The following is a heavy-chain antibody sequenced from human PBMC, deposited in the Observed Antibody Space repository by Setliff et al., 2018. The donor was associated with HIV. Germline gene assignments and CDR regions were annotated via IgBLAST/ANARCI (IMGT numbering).Heavy chain of an antibody. V-gene: IGHV1-18*01. CDR1: GYSFTSYA. Sequence: ASVKVSCKASGYSFTSYAISWVRQAPGQGLEWMAWISPNSGYTLFAQKFRGRVTMTADTSTSTAYMELRSLTSDDTAVYYCARVADRNYDFWSAYEYWGQGTLVTVSS. CDR2: ISPNSGYT. CDR3: ARVADRNYDFWSAYEY. J-gene: IGHJ4*02. D-gene: IGHD3-3*01.